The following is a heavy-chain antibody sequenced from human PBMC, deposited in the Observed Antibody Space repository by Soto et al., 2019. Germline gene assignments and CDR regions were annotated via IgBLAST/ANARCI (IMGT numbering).Heavy chain of an antibody. Sequence: SETLSLTCTVSGGSISSGGYYWSWIRQHPGKGLEWIGYIYYSGSTYYNPSLKSRVTISVDTSKNQFSLKLSSVTAADTAVYYCARNYDILTGYSNWLDPWGQGTLVTVSS. V-gene: IGHV4-31*03. J-gene: IGHJ5*02. D-gene: IGHD3-9*01. CDR1: GGSISSGGYY. CDR3: ARNYDILTGYSNWLDP. CDR2: IYYSGST.